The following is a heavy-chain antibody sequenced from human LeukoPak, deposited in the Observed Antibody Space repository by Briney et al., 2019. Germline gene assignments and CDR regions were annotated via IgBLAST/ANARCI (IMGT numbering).Heavy chain of an antibody. J-gene: IGHJ4*01. CDR1: GFKFSSYY. CDR3: VRVNAYTFDY. Sequence: GGSLRLSCAVSGFKFSSYYMNWVRQVPGKGLMWVAHINTNGDSGNYADSVKGRFTISRDNAKSTLSLQMNSLRAEDTAIYYCVRVNAYTFDYWGQGTLVTVSS. CDR2: INTNGDSG. D-gene: IGHD5-24*01. V-gene: IGHV3-74*01.